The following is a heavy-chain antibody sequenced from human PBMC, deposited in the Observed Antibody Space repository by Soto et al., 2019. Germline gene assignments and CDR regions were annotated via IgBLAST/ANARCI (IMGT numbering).Heavy chain of an antibody. D-gene: IGHD5-12*01. CDR1: GGSISSSSYY. Sequence: SETLSLTCTVSGGSISSSSYYWGWIRQPPGKGLEWIGSIYYSGSTYYNPSLKSRVTISVDTSKNQFSLKLSSVTAADTAVYYCARYSGYLNWFDPWGQGTLVTVSS. J-gene: IGHJ5*02. V-gene: IGHV4-39*01. CDR2: IYYSGST. CDR3: ARYSGYLNWFDP.